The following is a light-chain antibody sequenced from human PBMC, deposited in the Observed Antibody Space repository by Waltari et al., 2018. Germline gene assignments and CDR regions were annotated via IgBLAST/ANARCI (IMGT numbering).Light chain of an antibody. CDR1: QSVSRSY. CDR3: PQYGSSPFFS. J-gene: IGKJ3*01. CDR2: GAS. V-gene: IGKV3-20*01. Sequence: EMVWTQAPGTLSVAPGERATLSCRASQSVSRSYLAWYQQKPGQAPRLLIYGASSRPPGLPDRFSGSGSGTDFTLTISRLEPEDFAVYYCPQYGSSPFFSFGPGTHVDI.